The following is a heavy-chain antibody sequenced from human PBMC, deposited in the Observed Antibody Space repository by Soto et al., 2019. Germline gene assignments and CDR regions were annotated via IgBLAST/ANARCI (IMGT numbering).Heavy chain of an antibody. CDR2: LSAYNGNT. CDR1: GYTFTDYG. Sequence: QVHLVQSGAEVKKPGASVKVSCTASGYTFTDYGINWVRQAPGQGLEWMGWLSAYNGNTNYAQKVQDRVTMTTDTSTNKSYMEMRGLRSDDSAVYYCARGGLRDLTRFGFDYYGMDVWGQGTTVTVS. J-gene: IGHJ6*02. CDR3: ARGGLRDLTRFGFDYYGMDV. V-gene: IGHV1-18*01. D-gene: IGHD3-3*01.